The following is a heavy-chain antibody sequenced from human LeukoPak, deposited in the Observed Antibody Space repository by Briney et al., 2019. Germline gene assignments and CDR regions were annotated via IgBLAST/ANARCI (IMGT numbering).Heavy chain of an antibody. CDR1: GFTSNTYA. V-gene: IGHV3-23*01. CDR2: ISDSGGNI. Sequence: PGGSLRLSCAASGFTSNTYAMSWVRQAPWERLQWVSGISDSGGNIYYADSVRGRFTISRDNSKNTLYLQMNSLRAEDTAVYYCARHRSSWLIDYWGQGTLVTVSS. J-gene: IGHJ4*02. CDR3: ARHRSSWLIDY. D-gene: IGHD6-6*01.